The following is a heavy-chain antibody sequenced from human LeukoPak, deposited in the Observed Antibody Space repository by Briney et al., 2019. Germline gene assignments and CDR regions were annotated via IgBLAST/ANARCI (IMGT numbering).Heavy chain of an antibody. CDR1: GYSFINNW. CDR2: IYPGDSDT. J-gene: IGHJ4*02. Sequence: GESLKISCKGSGYSFINNWIGWVRQMPGKGLEWMGIIYPGDSDTKYGPSFQGQVTISADKSISTAYLQWSSLKASDTAMYYCARGHHDYFDYWGQGTLVTVSS. CDR3: ARGHHDYFDY. V-gene: IGHV5-51*01.